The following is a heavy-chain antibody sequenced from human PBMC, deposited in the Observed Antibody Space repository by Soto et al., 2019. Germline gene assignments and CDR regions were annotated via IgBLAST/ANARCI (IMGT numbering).Heavy chain of an antibody. J-gene: IGHJ6*03. CDR2: INPNGGVT. V-gene: IGHV1-2*04. CDR1: GDTFNDYY. Sequence: QVQLVQSGAEVKKPGASVTVSCRSSGDTFNDYYIHWVRQAPGQGLEWMGWINPNGGVTKYAQKVQGWVSMTRETSIRTVYMQLSRLRSDDTAVYYCARESGGATATLDYYYFYMDVWGTGTTVTVSS. D-gene: IGHD5-12*01. CDR3: ARESGGATATLDYYYFYMDV.